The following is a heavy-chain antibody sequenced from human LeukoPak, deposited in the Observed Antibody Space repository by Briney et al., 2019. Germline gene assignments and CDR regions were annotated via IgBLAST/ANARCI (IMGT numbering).Heavy chain of an antibody. D-gene: IGHD4-23*01. J-gene: IGHJ4*02. Sequence: SETLSLTCAVSGDFISNGYYWGCIRQPPGKGLEWIGGIFHTGATYYNPSLKSRITMSVDASKNQFSLEVRSMTAADTAFYYCARGRSGYGGNSGVANFDCWGQGTLVTVSS. V-gene: IGHV4-38-2*01. CDR2: IFHTGAT. CDR3: ARGRSGYGGNSGVANFDC. CDR1: GDFISNGYY.